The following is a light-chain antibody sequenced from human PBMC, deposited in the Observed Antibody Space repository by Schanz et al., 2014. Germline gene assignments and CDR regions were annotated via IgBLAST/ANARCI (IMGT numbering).Light chain of an antibody. Sequence: DIDMNQSPSTLSASVGDRVTITCRASQSLNNWLAWYQHKPGNPPKLLIYDASNLESGVSSRFSGSESGTEFTLTISSLQPDDIATYYCHQYTDSSGAFGRGTKVEIK. J-gene: IGKJ1*01. CDR2: DAS. CDR1: QSLNNW. CDR3: HQYTDSSGA. V-gene: IGKV1-5*01.